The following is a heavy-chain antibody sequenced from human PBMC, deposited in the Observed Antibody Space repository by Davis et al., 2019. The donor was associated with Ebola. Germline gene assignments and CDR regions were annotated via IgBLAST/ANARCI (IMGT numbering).Heavy chain of an antibody. CDR2: ISNGGAYI. V-gene: IGHV3-21*01. J-gene: IGHJ4*02. D-gene: IGHD5-12*01. CDR3: ARVYSGYD. CDR1: GSTFDVYT. Sequence: PGGSLRLSCAASGSTFDVYTMNWVRQGPGKGLEWVASISNGGAYIFYADSVKGRFTISRDNAKKFVYLQMDRLRVEDTDTYFCARVYSGYDWGQGTQVVVSS.